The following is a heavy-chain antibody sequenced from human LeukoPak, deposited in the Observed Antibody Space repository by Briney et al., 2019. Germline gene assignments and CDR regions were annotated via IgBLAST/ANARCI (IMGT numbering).Heavy chain of an antibody. D-gene: IGHD3-22*01. V-gene: IGHV4-61*02. CDR2: IYTSGST. CDR3: ARGGYYYDSSGPITNFDY. CDR1: GGSISSGSYY. J-gene: IGHJ4*02. Sequence: SETLSLTCTVSGGSISSGSYYWSWIRQPAGKGLEWIGRIYTSGSTNYNPSLKSRVTISVDTSKNQFSLKLSSVTAADTAVYYCARGGYYYDSSGPITNFDYWGQGTLVTVSS.